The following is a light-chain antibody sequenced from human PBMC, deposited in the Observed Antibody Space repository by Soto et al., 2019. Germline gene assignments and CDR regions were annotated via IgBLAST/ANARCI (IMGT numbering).Light chain of an antibody. V-gene: IGLV2-23*01. J-gene: IGLJ3*02. CDR1: SSDVGSYNF. CDR3: CSYAGSSTWV. Sequence: QSALTQPASVSGSPGQSITISCTGTSSDVGSYNFVSWYQQHPGKAPKLMIYEGSERHSGGSNRFSGSKSGNTASLTISGLQAEDEAAYYCCSYAGSSTWVFGGGTKVTVL. CDR2: EGS.